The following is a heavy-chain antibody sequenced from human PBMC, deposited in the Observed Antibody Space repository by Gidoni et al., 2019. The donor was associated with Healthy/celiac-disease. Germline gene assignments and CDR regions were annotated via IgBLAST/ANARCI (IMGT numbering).Heavy chain of an antibody. CDR2: IYTSGST. D-gene: IGHD2-15*01. CDR1: GGSISSYY. Sequence: QVQLQASGPGLVKPSETLSLTCPVSGGSISSYYWSWIRQPAGKGLEWIGRIYTSGSTNYNPSLKSRVTMSVDTSKNQFSLKLSSVTAADTAVYYCARDRTGCSGGSCYYIFDYWGQGTLVTVSS. CDR3: ARDRTGCSGGSCYYIFDY. J-gene: IGHJ4*02. V-gene: IGHV4-4*07.